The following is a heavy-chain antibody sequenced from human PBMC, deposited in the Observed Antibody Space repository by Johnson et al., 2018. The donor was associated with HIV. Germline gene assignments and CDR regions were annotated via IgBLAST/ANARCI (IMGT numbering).Heavy chain of an antibody. CDR1: GFTFDDYG. Sequence: VQLVESGGGVAQPGRSLRLSCAASGFTFDDYGMSWVRQAPGKGLEWVANIKQDGSEKYYADSVKGRFTISRDNSKNTLYLQMNSLRPEATAVYYCVKDHGGGMAYEKDAFDIWGQGTMVTVSS. D-gene: IGHD3-16*01. CDR2: IKQDGSEK. V-gene: IGHV3-7*04. CDR3: VKDHGGGMAYEKDAFDI. J-gene: IGHJ3*02.